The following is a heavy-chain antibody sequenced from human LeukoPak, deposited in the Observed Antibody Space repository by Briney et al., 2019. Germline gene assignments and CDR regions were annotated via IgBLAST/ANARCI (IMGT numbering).Heavy chain of an antibody. V-gene: IGHV3-30*18. CDR1: GFTFSSYG. CDR2: ISYDGSNK. CDR3: AKDSHYYGSGSYPPFQH. D-gene: IGHD3-10*01. J-gene: IGHJ1*01. Sequence: LAGGSLRLSCAASGFTFSSYGMHWVRQAPGKGLEWVAVISYDGSNKYYADSVKGRFTISRDNSKNTLYLQMNSLRAEDTAVYYCAKDSHYYGSGSYPPFQHWGQGTLVTVSS.